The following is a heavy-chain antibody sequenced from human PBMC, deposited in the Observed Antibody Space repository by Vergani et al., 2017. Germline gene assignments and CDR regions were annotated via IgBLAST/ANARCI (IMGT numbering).Heavy chain of an antibody. V-gene: IGHV3-23*01. J-gene: IGHJ6*03. Sequence: EVHLLESGGGLVQSGGSLRLSCAASGFTFSNSAVSWVRQAPGRGLAWVSSISGPGLSTYYADSVKGRFSISRDNSKNPVGLEMSSLRVDDTATYYCATDVWDCSGISCFLRAGEFYYMDVWGQGTTVTVSS. CDR3: ATDVWDCSGISCFLRAGEFYYMDV. CDR2: ISGPGLST. CDR1: GFTFSNSA. D-gene: IGHD3-16*01.